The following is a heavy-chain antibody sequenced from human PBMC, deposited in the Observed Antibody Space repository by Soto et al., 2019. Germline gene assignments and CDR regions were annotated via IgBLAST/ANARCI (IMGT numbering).Heavy chain of an antibody. CDR3: ARDQMVRGVATYRGYFFDS. CDR1: CGSIISGDYY. D-gene: IGHD3-10*01. J-gene: IGHJ4*02. V-gene: IGHV4-30-4*01. CDR2: IYYSGST. Sequence: PSETLSLTCTFSCGSIISGDYYWSWIRQPPGKGLEWIGYIYYSGSTYYNPSLKSRVTISVDTSKNQLSLRMTSVTAADTAIYYCARDQMVRGVATYRGYFFDSWGQGTLVTVSS.